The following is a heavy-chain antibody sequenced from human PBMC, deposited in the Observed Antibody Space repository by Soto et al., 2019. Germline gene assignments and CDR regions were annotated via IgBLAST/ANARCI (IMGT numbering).Heavy chain of an antibody. CDR3: ARDLGYCNSSGCFRNWFDP. D-gene: IGHD2-15*01. CDR1: GYSFRTHG. V-gene: IGHV1-18*01. J-gene: IGHJ5*02. Sequence: QVQLVQSGAEVKTPGASVKVSCRASGYSFRTHGISWVRQAPGQGLEWMGWISTYDDMTNFPQKFQGRITMTTDTSTSTAYMELRSLRSDDTAVYFCARDLGYCNSSGCFRNWFDPWGQGTLVTVSS. CDR2: ISTYDDMT.